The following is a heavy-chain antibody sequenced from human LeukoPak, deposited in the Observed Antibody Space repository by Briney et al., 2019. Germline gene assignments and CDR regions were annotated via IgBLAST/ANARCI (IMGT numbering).Heavy chain of an antibody. V-gene: IGHV3-21*04. Sequence: GGSLRLSCAASGFTFSSYSMNWVRQAPGKGLEWVSSISSSSSYIYYADSVNGRFTISRDDSKNTLYLQMNSLRAEDTAVYYCARALYDSPLAGDPWGQGTLVTVSS. CDR1: GFTFSSYS. D-gene: IGHD3-22*01. CDR3: ARALYDSPLAGDP. J-gene: IGHJ5*02. CDR2: ISSSSSYI.